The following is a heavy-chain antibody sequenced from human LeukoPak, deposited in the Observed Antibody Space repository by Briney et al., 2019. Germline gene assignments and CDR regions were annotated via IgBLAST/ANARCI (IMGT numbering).Heavy chain of an antibody. D-gene: IGHD2-2*01. Sequence: GASVKVSCKASGYTFTSYYMHWVRQAPGKGLEWMGLVDPEDGETIYAEKFQGRVTITADTSTDTAYMELSSLRSEDTAVYYCGTGGYCSSTSCYGIPALDYWGQGTLVTVSS. CDR2: VDPEDGET. CDR1: GYTFTSYY. J-gene: IGHJ4*02. CDR3: GTGGYCSSTSCYGIPALDY. V-gene: IGHV1-69-2*01.